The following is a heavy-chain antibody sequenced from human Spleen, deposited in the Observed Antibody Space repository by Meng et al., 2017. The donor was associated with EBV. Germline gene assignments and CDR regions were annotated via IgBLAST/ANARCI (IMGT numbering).Heavy chain of an antibody. D-gene: IGHD3-22*01. Sequence: QITLKESGPTLVNSTXTLTLTCTFSGFSLSTSGLGVGWIRQPPGKALEWLALVYWDDEKRYNPSLESRLTITKDTSKKQVVLTMTNMDPVDTATYFCAHSSVDYPFDYWGQGTLVTVSS. CDR1: GFSLSTSGLG. J-gene: IGHJ4*02. CDR2: VYWDDEK. CDR3: AHSSVDYPFDY. V-gene: IGHV2-5*02.